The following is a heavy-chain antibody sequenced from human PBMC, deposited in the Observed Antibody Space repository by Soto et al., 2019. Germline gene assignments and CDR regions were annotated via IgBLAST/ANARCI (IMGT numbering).Heavy chain of an antibody. J-gene: IGHJ6*02. D-gene: IGHD3-10*01. V-gene: IGHV5-51*01. CDR2: IYPADSDT. CDR1: GYSFSTYW. Sequence: GESLKISCKGSGYSFSTYWIVWVRQMPGKGLEWMGIIYPADSDTTYSPSFQGQVTFSADKSISTAYLQWSSLKASDTAMYYCASLNYYGSGSQYYYYGMDVWGQGTTVTVSS. CDR3: ASLNYYGSGSQYYYYGMDV.